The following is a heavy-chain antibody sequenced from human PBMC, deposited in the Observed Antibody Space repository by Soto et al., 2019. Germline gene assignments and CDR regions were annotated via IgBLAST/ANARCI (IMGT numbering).Heavy chain of an antibody. V-gene: IGHV3-21*06. CDR1: GFTFTRYS. J-gene: IGHJ4*02. Sequence: GGSLRLSCAASGFTFTRYSMNWVRQAPGKGLEWVSSISSTTNYIYYGDSMKGRFTISRHNAKNSLYLEMNSLRAEDTAVYYCARESEDLTSNFDYWGQGTLVTVSS. CDR3: ARESEDLTSNFDY. CDR2: ISSTTNYI.